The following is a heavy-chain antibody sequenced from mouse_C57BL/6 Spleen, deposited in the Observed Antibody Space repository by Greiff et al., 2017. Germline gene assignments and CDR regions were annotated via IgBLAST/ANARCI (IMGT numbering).Heavy chain of an antibody. CDR3: ARSIYSNYYAMDY. CDR1: GYAFSSSW. D-gene: IGHD2-5*01. J-gene: IGHJ4*01. Sequence: VQLQESGPELVKPGASVKISCKASGYAFSSSWMNWVKQRPGKGLEWIGRIYPGDGDTNYNGKFKGKATLTADKSSSTAYMQLSSLTSEDSAVYFCARSIYSNYYAMDYWGQGTSVTVSS. CDR2: IYPGDGDT. V-gene: IGHV1-82*01.